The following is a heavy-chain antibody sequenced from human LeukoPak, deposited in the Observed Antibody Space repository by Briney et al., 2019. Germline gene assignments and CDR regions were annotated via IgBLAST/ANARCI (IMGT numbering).Heavy chain of an antibody. CDR3: ARRDTAMDFDY. CDR1: GFTVGSMY. Sequence: PGGSLRLSCAVSGFTVGSMYMNWVRQAPGKGLECVSVIYSVGNTYYADSVKGRFTISRDNSKNTLYLQMNSLRAEDTAVYYCARRDTAMDFDYWGQGTLVTVSS. V-gene: IGHV3-53*05. CDR2: IYSVGNT. J-gene: IGHJ4*02. D-gene: IGHD5-18*01.